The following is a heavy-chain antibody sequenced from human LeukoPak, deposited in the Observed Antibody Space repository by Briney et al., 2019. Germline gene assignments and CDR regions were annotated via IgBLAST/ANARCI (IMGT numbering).Heavy chain of an antibody. CDR3: ARTRSDGYNDC. D-gene: IGHD5-24*01. CDR2: IYHSGST. V-gene: IGHV4-4*02. J-gene: IGHJ4*02. Sequence: SETLSLTCAVSGGSISSSNWWSWVRQPPGKGLEWIGEIYHSGSTNYNPSLKSRVTISVDTSKNQFSLKLSSVTAADTAVYFCARTRSDGYNDCWGQGTLVTVSS. CDR1: GGSISSSNW.